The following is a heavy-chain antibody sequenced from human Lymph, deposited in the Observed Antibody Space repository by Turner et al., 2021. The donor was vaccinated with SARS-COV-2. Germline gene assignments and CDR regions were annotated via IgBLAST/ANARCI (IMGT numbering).Heavy chain of an antibody. Sequence: EVQLLESGGGLLQPGGSLRLSCAASGFPFSSYAMSWVRQAPGKGLEWVSAISGSGGDTYYADSVKGRFTISRDNSKNTLYLQMNSLRAEDTAVYYCAKGVRGAMIVVVIPYFDYWGQGTLVTVSS. CDR2: ISGSGGDT. J-gene: IGHJ4*02. CDR1: GFPFSSYA. CDR3: AKGVRGAMIVVVIPYFDY. V-gene: IGHV3-23*01. D-gene: IGHD3-22*01.